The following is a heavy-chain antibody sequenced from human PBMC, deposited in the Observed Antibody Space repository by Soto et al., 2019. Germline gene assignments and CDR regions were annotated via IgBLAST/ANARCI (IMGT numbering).Heavy chain of an antibody. CDR2: INAGTGNT. J-gene: IGHJ5*02. CDR1: GYTFTTYV. D-gene: IGHD3-3*01. CDR3: AREYDFWNRNWFDP. Sequence: ASVKVSCKTSGYTFTTYVTHWVRQAPGQSLEWMGWINAGTGNTKNAPNLQDRVTITRDTSASTAYMELSSLRSEDTAVYYCAREYDFWNRNWFDPWGQGTLVTVSS. V-gene: IGHV1-3*01.